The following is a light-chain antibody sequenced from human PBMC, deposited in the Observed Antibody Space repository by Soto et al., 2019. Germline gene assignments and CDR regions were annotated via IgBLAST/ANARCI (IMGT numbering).Light chain of an antibody. CDR1: QSISSY. CDR2: AAS. CDR3: QQSYSTLGT. V-gene: IGKV1-39*01. J-gene: IGKJ1*01. Sequence: DIQITHSPSSISASVVYRVTITCRASQSISSYLNWYQQKPGKAPKLLIYAASSLQSGVPSRFSGSGSGTDFTLTISSLQPEDFATYFCQQSYSTLGTFGQGTKVDIK.